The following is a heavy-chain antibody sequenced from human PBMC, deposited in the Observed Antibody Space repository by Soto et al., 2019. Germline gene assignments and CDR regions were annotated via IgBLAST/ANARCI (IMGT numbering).Heavy chain of an antibody. V-gene: IGHV3-7*03. CDR2: IKQDGSEK. CDR3: AREYYYDSSGYRDAFDI. D-gene: IGHD3-22*01. J-gene: IGHJ3*02. CDR1: GFTFGSYW. Sequence: GGSLRLSCAASGFTFGSYWMIWVRQAPGKGLEWVANIKQDGSEKYYVDSVKGRFTISRDNAKNSLYLQMNSLRAEDTAVYYCAREYYYDSSGYRDAFDIWGQGTMVTVSS.